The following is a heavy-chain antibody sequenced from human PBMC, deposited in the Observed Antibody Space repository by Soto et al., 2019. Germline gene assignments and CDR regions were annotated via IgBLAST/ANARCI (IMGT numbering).Heavy chain of an antibody. J-gene: IGHJ4*02. CDR3: ARSNRISTDGYKNFDY. Sequence: GASVKVSCKASGGTFSSYAISWVRQAPGQGLEWMGGIIPIFGTANYAQKFQGRVTITADESTSTAYMELSSLRSEDTAVYYCARSNRISTDGYKNFDYWGQGTRVTVSS. V-gene: IGHV1-69*13. CDR2: IIPIFGTA. CDR1: GGTFSSYA. D-gene: IGHD5-12*01.